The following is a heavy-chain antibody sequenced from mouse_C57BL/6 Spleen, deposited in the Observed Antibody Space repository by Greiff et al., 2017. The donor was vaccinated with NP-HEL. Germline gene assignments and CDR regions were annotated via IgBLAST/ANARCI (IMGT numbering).Heavy chain of an antibody. J-gene: IGHJ2*01. D-gene: IGHD1-1*01. Sequence: QVQLQQPGAELVMPGASVKLSCKASGYTFTSYWMHWVKQRPGQGLEWIGEIDPSDSYTNYNQKFKGKSTLTVDKSSSTAYMQLSSLTSEDSAVYYCARRGGGSRGYFDYWGQGTTLTVSS. CDR2: IDPSDSYT. V-gene: IGHV1-69*01. CDR1: GYTFTSYW. CDR3: ARRGGGSRGYFDY.